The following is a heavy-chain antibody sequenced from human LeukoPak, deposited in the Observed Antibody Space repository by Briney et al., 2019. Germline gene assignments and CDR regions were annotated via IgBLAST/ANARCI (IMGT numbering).Heavy chain of an antibody. Sequence: GGSLRLSCAASGFTFSSYAMSWVRQAPGKGLEWVSAISGSGGNTYYADSVKGRFTISRDNSKNTLYPQMNSLRAEDTAVDYCAKISGYDFYYYYYYMDVWGKGTTVTISS. CDR2: ISGSGGNT. J-gene: IGHJ6*03. CDR1: GFTFSSYA. CDR3: AKISGYDFYYYYYYMDV. V-gene: IGHV3-23*01. D-gene: IGHD5-12*01.